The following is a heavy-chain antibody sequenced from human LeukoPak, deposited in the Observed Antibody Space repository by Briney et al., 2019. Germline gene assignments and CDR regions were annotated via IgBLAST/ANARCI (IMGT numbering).Heavy chain of an antibody. D-gene: IGHD4-17*01. V-gene: IGHV3-13*01. Sequence: VSAIGTAGDTYYPGSVKGRFTISRENAKNSLYLQMNSLRAGDTAVYYCARAHYGDYVFDYWGQGTLVTVSS. J-gene: IGHJ4*02. CDR3: ARAHYGDYVFDY. CDR2: IGTAGDT.